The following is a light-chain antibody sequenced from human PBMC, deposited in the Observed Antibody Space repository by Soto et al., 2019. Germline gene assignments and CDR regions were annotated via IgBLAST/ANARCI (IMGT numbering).Light chain of an antibody. V-gene: IGKV3-15*01. CDR3: QQYNNWPRT. Sequence: EIVMTQSPAILSVSPGERATLSCRASQSVSRNLAWYQQKVGEAPRLLIYGTSTRATGIPARFIGSGSVTEFTLTISSLQPEDFAVYYYQQYNNWPRTFGQGTKVEIK. CDR1: QSVSRN. J-gene: IGKJ1*01. CDR2: GTS.